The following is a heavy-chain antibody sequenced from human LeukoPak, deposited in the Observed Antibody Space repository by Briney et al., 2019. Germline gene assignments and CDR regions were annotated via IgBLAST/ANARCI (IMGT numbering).Heavy chain of an antibody. V-gene: IGHV4-34*01. Sequence: PSETLSLTCAVYGGSFSGYYWSWIRQPPGKGLEWIGEINHSGSTNYNPSLKSRVTISLDTSKNQFSLKLSSVTAADTAVYYCARRVAAKPKYCFDYWGQGILVTVSS. CDR3: ARRVAAKPKYCFDY. CDR2: INHSGST. CDR1: GGSFSGYY. J-gene: IGHJ4*02. D-gene: IGHD6-19*01.